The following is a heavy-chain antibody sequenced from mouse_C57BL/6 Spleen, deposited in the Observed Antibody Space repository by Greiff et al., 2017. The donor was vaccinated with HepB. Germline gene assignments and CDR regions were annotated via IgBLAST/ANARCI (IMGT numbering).Heavy chain of an antibody. V-gene: IGHV5-16*01. CDR1: GFTFSDYY. CDR3: ARDSMDGNFDY. CDR2: INYDGSST. Sequence: EVMLVESEGGLVQPGSSMKLSCTASGFTFSDYYMAWVRQVPEKGLEWVANINYDGSSTYYLDSLKSRFIISRDNAKNILYLQMSSLKSEDTATYYCARDSMDGNFDYWGQGTTLTVSS. J-gene: IGHJ2*01. D-gene: IGHD2-1*01.